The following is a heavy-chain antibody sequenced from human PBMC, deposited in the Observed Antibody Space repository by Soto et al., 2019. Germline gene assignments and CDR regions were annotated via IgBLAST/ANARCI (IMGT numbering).Heavy chain of an antibody. D-gene: IGHD1-26*01. V-gene: IGHV3-30*18. CDR2: ISYDGSNK. Sequence: QVQLVESGGGVVQPGRSLRLSCAASGFTFSSYGMHWVRQAPGKGLEWVAVISYDGSNKYYADSVKGRFTISRDNSKNPLYLQMNSLRAEDTAVYYCAKDRGDDSGSLRYYFDYWGQGTLVTVSS. CDR3: AKDRGDDSGSLRYYFDY. J-gene: IGHJ4*02. CDR1: GFTFSSYG.